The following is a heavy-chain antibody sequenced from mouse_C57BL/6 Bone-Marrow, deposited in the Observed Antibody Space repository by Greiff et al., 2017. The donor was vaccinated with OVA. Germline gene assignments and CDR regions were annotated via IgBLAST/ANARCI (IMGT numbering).Heavy chain of an antibody. Sequence: EVKLMESGGGLVQPGGSLKLSCAASGFTFSDFYMYWIRQTPEKRLEWVAYISNGGGSTYSPDTVKGRFTISRDNAKNTLYLQMGRLKSEDTAMYYCARLDAMDYWGQGTSVTVSS. V-gene: IGHV5-12*01. CDR2: ISNGGGST. CDR1: GFTFSDFY. J-gene: IGHJ4*01. CDR3: ARLDAMDY.